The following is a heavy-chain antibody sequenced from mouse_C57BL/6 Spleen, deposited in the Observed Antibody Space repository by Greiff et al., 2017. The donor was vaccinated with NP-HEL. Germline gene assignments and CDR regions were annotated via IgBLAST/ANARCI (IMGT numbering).Heavy chain of an antibody. CDR2: IYPRSGNT. D-gene: IGHD1-1*01. V-gene: IGHV1-81*01. CDR3: ARYSHYYGSSYEGY. Sequence: VKLMESGAELARPGASVKLSCKASGYTFTSYGISWVKQRTGQGLEWIGEIYPRSGNTYYNEKFKGKATLTADKSSSTAYMELRSLTSEDSAVYFCARYSHYYGSSYEGYWGQGTTLTVSS. J-gene: IGHJ2*01. CDR1: GYTFTSYG.